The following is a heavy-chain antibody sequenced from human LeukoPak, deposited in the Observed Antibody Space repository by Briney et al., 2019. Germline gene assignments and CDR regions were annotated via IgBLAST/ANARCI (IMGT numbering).Heavy chain of an antibody. CDR2: GGSGGST. CDR3: AKMRGQYYHSYYMDA. J-gene: IGHJ6*03. V-gene: IGHV3-23*01. Sequence: GGSLRLSCAASGFIFSSYAMSWVRQAPGKGLEWVSYGGSGGSTYYADSVKGRFTVSRDNSKSTLYLQMNSLTAEDTAVYYCAKMRGQYYHSYYMDAWGKGATVTVSS. CDR1: GFIFSSYA.